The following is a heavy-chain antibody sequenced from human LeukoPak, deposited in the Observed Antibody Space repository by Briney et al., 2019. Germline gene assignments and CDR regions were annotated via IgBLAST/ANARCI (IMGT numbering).Heavy chain of an antibody. D-gene: IGHD5-18*01. Sequence: PGTSLRLSCSASGFIFSAYIMHWVRQAPGKGLEYVSIISSDGSTTYYADSLKGRFTISRDNSQSTLYLQMNNLRPEDTAVYYCVKDSHRYGLGYWGQGTLVTVSS. V-gene: IGHV3-64D*09. CDR2: ISSDGSTT. J-gene: IGHJ4*02. CDR1: GFIFSAYI. CDR3: VKDSHRYGLGY.